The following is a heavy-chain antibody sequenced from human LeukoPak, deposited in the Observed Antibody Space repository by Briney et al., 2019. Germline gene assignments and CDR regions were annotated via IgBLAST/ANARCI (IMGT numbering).Heavy chain of an antibody. CDR2: ISSSSSYI. V-gene: IGHV3-21*01. CDR1: GFTVSSNY. D-gene: IGHD6-13*01. Sequence: PGGSLRLSCAASGFTVSSNYMNWVRQAPGKGLEWVSSISSSSSYIYYADSVKGRFTISRDNAKNSLYLQVNSLRAEDTAVYYCARRIAAVEGYFDYWGQGTLVTVSS. J-gene: IGHJ4*02. CDR3: ARRIAAVEGYFDY.